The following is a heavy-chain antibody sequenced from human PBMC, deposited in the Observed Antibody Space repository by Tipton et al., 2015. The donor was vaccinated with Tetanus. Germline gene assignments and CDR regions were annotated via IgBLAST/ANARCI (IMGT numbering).Heavy chain of an antibody. CDR1: GFTFSSHG. Sequence: RSLRLSCAASGFTFSSHGMHWVRQAPGKGLEWVAVIWYDGSNKYYADSVKGRFTISRDNSKNTLYLQMNSLRAEDTAVYYCARDRVGGAGKNCDYWGQGTLVTVSS. CDR2: IWYDGSNK. V-gene: IGHV3-33*01. CDR3: ARDRVGGAGKNCDY. D-gene: IGHD3-16*01. J-gene: IGHJ4*02.